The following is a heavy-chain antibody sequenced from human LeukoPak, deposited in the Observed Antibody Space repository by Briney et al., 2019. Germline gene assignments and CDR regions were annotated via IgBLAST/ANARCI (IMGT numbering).Heavy chain of an antibody. CDR2: IYPGDSDT. D-gene: IGHD3-22*01. J-gene: IGHJ6*03. Sequence: KFGESLKISCKGSGYSFTSYWIGWVRQMPGKGLEWMGIIYPGDSDTRYSPSFQGQVTISADKSISTAYLQWSSLKASDTAMYYCARQYYYDSSGYGYYYYYMDVWGKGTTVTVSS. CDR3: ARQYYYDSSGYGYYYYYMDV. V-gene: IGHV5-51*01. CDR1: GYSFTSYW.